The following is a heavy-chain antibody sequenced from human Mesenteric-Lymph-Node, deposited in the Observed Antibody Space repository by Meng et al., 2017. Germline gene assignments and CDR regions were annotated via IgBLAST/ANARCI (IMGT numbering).Heavy chain of an antibody. CDR2: ISAYNGNT. CDR1: GYTFTNYG. J-gene: IGHJ4*02. Sequence: GESLKISCKGSGYTFTNYGVSWVRQAPGQGLEWMGWISAYNGNTNYAQNLQGRVTMTTDTSATTVYMELRSLRSDDTAVYYCGRDSSSWLKIDSWGQGTLVTVSS. CDR3: GRDSSSWLKIDS. V-gene: IGHV1-18*01. D-gene: IGHD6-13*01.